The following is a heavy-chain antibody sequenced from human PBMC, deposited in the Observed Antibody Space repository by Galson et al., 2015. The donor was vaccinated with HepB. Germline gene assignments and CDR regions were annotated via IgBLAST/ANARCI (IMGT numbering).Heavy chain of an antibody. CDR3: AGSLRFLEWFNWFDP. CDR1: GGTFSSYA. J-gene: IGHJ5*02. V-gene: IGHV1-69*13. D-gene: IGHD3-3*01. CDR2: IIPIFGIA. Sequence: SVKVSCKASGGTFSSYAISWVRRAPGQGLEWMGGIIPIFGIANYAQKFQGRVTITADESTSTAYMELSSLRSEDTAVYYCAGSLRFLEWFNWFDPWGQGTLVTVSS.